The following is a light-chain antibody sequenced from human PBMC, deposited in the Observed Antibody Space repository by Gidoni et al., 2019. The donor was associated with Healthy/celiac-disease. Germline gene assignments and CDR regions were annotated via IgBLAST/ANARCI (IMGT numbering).Light chain of an antibody. CDR2: AAS. J-gene: IGKJ4*01. CDR1: QGISNY. Sequence: DIQMTQSPSSLSASVGDRVTITCRASQGISNYLAWYQQKPGKVPKLLIYAASTLQSGVPTRFSGSGSGTDFTLTISSLQPEDVATYYCQKYNSAPQLTFGGGTKVEIK. CDR3: QKYNSAPQLT. V-gene: IGKV1-27*01.